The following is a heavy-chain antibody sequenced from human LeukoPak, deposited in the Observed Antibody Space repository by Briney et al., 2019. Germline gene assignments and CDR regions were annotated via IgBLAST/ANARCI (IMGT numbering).Heavy chain of an antibody. D-gene: IGHD6-13*01. CDR1: GFTFSNYG. J-gene: IGHJ4*02. V-gene: IGHV3-30*03. CDR3: ASAGYSSSWYMVDH. Sequence: GTSLRLSCAASGFTFSNYGMHWVRQAPGEGLDWVAVISYDGSNKYYAESVKGRFTIARDNSKNALFLQMNSLGPEDTAFYYCASAGYSSSWYMVDHWGQGTLVSVSS. CDR2: ISYDGSNK.